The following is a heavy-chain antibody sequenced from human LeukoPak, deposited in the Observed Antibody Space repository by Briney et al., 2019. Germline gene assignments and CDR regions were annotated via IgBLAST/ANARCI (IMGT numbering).Heavy chain of an antibody. Sequence: ASVKVSCKASGYTFTSYGISWVRQAPGQGLEWMGWISAYNGNTNYAKKLQGRVTMTTDTSTSTAYMELRSLRSDDTAVYYCARLREGMIVVIFDYWGQGTLVTVSS. D-gene: IGHD3-22*01. CDR3: ARLREGMIVVIFDY. CDR2: ISAYNGNT. CDR1: GYTFTSYG. V-gene: IGHV1-18*01. J-gene: IGHJ4*02.